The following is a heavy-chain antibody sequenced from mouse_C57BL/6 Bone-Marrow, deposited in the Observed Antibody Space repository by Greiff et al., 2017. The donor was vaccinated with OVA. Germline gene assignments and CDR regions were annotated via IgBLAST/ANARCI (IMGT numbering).Heavy chain of an antibody. Sequence: EVKLQESGPGLVQPSQSLSITCTVSGFSLTSYGVHWVRQAPGKGLEWVARIRSKSNNYATYYADSVKDRFTISRDDSESMLYLQMNNLKTEDTAMYYCVRQGDDYDDGLDYWGQGTTLTVSS. J-gene: IGHJ2*01. CDR2: IRSKSNNYAT. V-gene: IGHV10-1*01. D-gene: IGHD2-4*01. CDR1: GFSLTSYG. CDR3: VRQGDDYDDGLDY.